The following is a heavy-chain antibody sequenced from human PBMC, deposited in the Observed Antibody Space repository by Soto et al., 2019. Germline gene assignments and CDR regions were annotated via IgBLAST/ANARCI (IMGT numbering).Heavy chain of an antibody. D-gene: IGHD3-22*01. V-gene: IGHV3-74*01. Sequence: LRLSCAASGFTFSPYWMHWVRQGPGKGLVWVSHINGDGSTTAYADSVKGRFTISRDNAKNTLYLEINSLRADDTAVYYCARDRGYPDSFNVWGQGTMLTVSS. CDR1: GFTFSPYW. CDR2: INGDGSTT. CDR3: ARDRGYPDSFNV. J-gene: IGHJ3*01.